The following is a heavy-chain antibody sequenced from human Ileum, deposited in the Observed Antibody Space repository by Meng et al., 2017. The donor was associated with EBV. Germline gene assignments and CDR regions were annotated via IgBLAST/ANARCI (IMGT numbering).Heavy chain of an antibody. D-gene: IGHD2-21*01. CDR1: GYTFTSYA. V-gene: IGHV1-3*01. J-gene: IGHJ4*02. Sequence: QVQLVRAGAEVKKPGASVKVSCKASGYTFTSYAMHWVRQAPGQRLEWIGWINAGNGNTKYSQKFQGRVTITRDTSASTAYMELSSLRSEDTAVYYCASHALWQQTFDYWGQGTLVTVSS. CDR2: INAGNGNT. CDR3: ASHALWQQTFDY.